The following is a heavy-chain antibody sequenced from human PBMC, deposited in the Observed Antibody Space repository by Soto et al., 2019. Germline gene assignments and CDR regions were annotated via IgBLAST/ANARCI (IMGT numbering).Heavy chain of an antibody. V-gene: IGHV3-23*01. CDR3: ALRKTGSYFDY. Sequence: EVRLLESGGALAQPGGSLRLSCAGSGFTFSTYAMSWVRQAPGKGLEWVAGISASGAGTYYADSVKGRFTISRDNSKNTLHLQMNSLRGDDTAIYYCALRKTGSYFDYWGQGTLVTVSS. J-gene: IGHJ4*02. CDR1: GFTFSTYA. CDR2: ISASGAGT. D-gene: IGHD1-26*01.